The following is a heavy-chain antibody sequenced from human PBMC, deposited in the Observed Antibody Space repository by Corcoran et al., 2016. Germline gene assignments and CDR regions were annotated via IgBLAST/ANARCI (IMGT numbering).Heavy chain of an antibody. V-gene: IGHV3-30*18. J-gene: IGHJ6*02. CDR3: AKDHYGDYVSYYGMDV. Sequence: QVQLVESGGGVVQPGRSLRLSCAASGFTFSSYGMHWVRQAPGKGLEWVAVISYDGSNKYYADSVKGRFTISRDNSKNTLYLQMNSLRAEDTAGYYCAKDHYGDYVSYYGMDVWGQGTTVTVSS. CDR2: ISYDGSNK. CDR1: GFTFSSYG. D-gene: IGHD4-17*01.